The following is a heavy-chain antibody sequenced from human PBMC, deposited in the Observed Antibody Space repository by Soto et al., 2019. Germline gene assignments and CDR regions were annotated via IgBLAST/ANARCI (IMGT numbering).Heavy chain of an antibody. V-gene: IGHV3-23*01. CDR1: GFTFSSYP. D-gene: IGHD2-15*01. CDR3: AKDGSPNCSGGSCYSY. J-gene: IGHJ4*02. CDR2: ISGSGGRT. Sequence: EVQLLESGGGLVQPGGSLRVSCAASGFTFSSYPLSWVRQAPGKELEWVSAISGSGGRTYYADSVKGRFTISRDNSKNTLYLQMNSLRAEDTAVYYCAKDGSPNCSGGSCYSYWGQGTLVTVSS.